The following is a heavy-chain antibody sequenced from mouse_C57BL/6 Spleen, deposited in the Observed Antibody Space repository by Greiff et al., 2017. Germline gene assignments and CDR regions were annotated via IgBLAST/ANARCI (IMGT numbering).Heavy chain of an antibody. Sequence: VQLQQSGAELVRPGSSVKLSCKASGYTFTSYWMHWVKQRPIQGLEGIGNIDPSDSETHYNQKFKDKATLTVDKSSSTAYMQLSSLTSEDSAVYYCARGNYDPLYAMDYWGQGTSVTVSS. CDR2: IDPSDSET. CDR1: GYTFTSYW. V-gene: IGHV1-52*01. J-gene: IGHJ4*01. CDR3: ARGNYDPLYAMDY. D-gene: IGHD2-4*01.